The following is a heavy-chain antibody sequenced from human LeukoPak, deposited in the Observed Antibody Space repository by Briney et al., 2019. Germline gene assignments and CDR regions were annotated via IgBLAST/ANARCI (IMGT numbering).Heavy chain of an antibody. Sequence: GGSLRLSCAASGFTFSSYAMSWVRQAPGKGLEWVSAISGSGGSTYYADSVKGRFTISRDNSKNTLYLQMNSLRAEGTAVYYCAKALRLGELSFSYWGQGTLVTVSS. CDR3: AKALRLGELSFSY. CDR2: ISGSGGST. D-gene: IGHD3-16*02. J-gene: IGHJ4*02. V-gene: IGHV3-23*01. CDR1: GFTFSSYA.